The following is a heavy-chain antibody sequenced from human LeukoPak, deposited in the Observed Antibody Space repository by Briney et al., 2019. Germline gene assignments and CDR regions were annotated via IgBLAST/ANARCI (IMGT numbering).Heavy chain of an antibody. Sequence: SETLSLTCTVSVDSFSIYYWNWIRQPPGKGLEWIGYIYYRGRSNYNPSPTSRVPMSVDTSKNQFSLSLNSVTAADTAVYYWARGRGWIAVAGPLLFDSWGQGTLVTVSS. V-gene: IGHV4-59*01. CDR1: VDSFSIYY. J-gene: IGHJ4*02. CDR3: ARGRGWIAVAGPLLFDS. CDR2: IYYRGRS. D-gene: IGHD6-19*01.